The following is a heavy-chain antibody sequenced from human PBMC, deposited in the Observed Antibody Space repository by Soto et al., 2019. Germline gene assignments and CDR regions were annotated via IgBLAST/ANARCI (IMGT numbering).Heavy chain of an antibody. D-gene: IGHD7-27*01. Sequence: QVHVVQSGAEVKKPGSSVKVTCKAFGGTFNSFGINWVRQAPGQGLEWMGGIIPVFGTTKYAKKFRDRVTLVADGSTSTSYMELSSLASDHTAVYYWAIEVWGRGGYYLGSWGQGTLVTVSS. CDR3: AIEVWGRGGYYLGS. CDR1: GGTFNSFG. J-gene: IGHJ4*02. V-gene: IGHV1-69*01. CDR2: IIPVFGTT.